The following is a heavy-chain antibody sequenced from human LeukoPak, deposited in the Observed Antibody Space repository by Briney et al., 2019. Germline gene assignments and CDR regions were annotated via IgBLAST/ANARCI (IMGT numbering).Heavy chain of an antibody. D-gene: IGHD1-26*01. Sequence: GGALRLSCAASGFTLYDFSMHWVRQAPGKGLEWGSGISWNSGSIGYADSVKGRFTISRDNAKNSLYLQMNSLRAEDTALYYCAKDGGSYNLYAFNIWGQGTMVTVSS. CDR1: GFTLYDFS. J-gene: IGHJ3*02. V-gene: IGHV3-9*01. CDR3: AKDGGSYNLYAFNI. CDR2: ISWNSGSI.